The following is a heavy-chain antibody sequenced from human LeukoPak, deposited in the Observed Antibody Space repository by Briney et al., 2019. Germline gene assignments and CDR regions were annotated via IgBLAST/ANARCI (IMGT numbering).Heavy chain of an antibody. CDR2: MNPNSGNT. D-gene: IGHD6-13*01. Sequence: ASVKVFCKASGYTFTSYDINWVRQATGQGLEWMGWMNPNSGNTGYAQKFQGRVTMTRNTSISTAYMELSSLRSEDTAVYYCARVGPAAAGTEYFDYWGQGTLVTVSS. CDR3: ARVGPAAAGTEYFDY. CDR1: GYTFTSYD. V-gene: IGHV1-8*01. J-gene: IGHJ4*02.